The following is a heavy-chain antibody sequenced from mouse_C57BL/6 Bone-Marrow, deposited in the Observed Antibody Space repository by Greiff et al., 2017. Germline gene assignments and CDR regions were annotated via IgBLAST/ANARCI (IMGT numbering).Heavy chain of an antibody. CDR3: ARLLRPYAMDY. CDR2: ISNGGGST. J-gene: IGHJ4*01. CDR1: GFTFSDSY. Sequence: EVKLVESGGGLVQPGGSLKLSCAASGFTFSDSYMYWVRQTPEKRLEWVAYISNGGGSTYYPDTVKGRFTISRDNAKNTLYLQMSRLKSEDTAMYYCARLLRPYAMDYWGQGTSVTVSS. D-gene: IGHD1-2*01. V-gene: IGHV5-12*01.